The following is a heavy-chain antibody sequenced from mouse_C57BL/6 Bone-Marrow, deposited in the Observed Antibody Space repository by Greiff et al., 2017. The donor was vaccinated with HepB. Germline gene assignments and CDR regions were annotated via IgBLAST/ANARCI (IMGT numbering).Heavy chain of an antibody. D-gene: IGHD2-3*01. CDR3: AREGDGYSYYFDY. J-gene: IGHJ2*01. V-gene: IGHV1-52*01. CDR1: GYTFTSYW. CDR2: IDPSDSET. Sequence: QVQLKQPGAELVRPGSSVKLSCKASGYTFTSYWMHWVKQRPIQGLEWIGNIDPSDSETHYNQKFKDKATLTVDKSSSTAYMQLSSLTSEDSAVYYCAREGDGYSYYFDYWGQGTTLTVSS.